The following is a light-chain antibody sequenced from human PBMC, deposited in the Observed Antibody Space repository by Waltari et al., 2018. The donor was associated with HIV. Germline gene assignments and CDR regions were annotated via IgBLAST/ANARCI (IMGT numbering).Light chain of an antibody. Sequence: QSALTQPASVSGSPGQSITIACTGTSSDVGAYNYVPWYQPHPGRAPKVMIYEVSNRPSGVSNRFSGSKSGNTASLTISGLQAEDEADYYCSSYTTSSSWVFGGGTKVTVL. CDR3: SSYTTSSSWV. CDR2: EVS. J-gene: IGLJ3*02. V-gene: IGLV2-14*01. CDR1: SSDVGAYNY.